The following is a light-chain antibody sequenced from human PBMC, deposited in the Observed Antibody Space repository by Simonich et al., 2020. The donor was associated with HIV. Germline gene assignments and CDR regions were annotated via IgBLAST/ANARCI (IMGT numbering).Light chain of an antibody. V-gene: IGKV3-15*01. Sequence: DIVMTQSPATLSVSPGERATPSCRASQSVSSNVAWYQQRPGQAPRLLIYGASTRATGIPARFSGSGAGTEFTLTISRLEPEDFAVYYCQQYGSSPPYTFGQGTKLEFK. J-gene: IGKJ2*01. CDR2: GAS. CDR3: QQYGSSPPYT. CDR1: QSVSSN.